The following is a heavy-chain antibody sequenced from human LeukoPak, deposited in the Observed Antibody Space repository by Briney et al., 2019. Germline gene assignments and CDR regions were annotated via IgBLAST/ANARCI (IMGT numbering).Heavy chain of an antibody. CDR2: IYTSGST. J-gene: IGHJ5*02. V-gene: IGHV4-61*02. CDR1: GDSISSGIHY. D-gene: IGHD1-1*01. CDR3: ARGGFDWNEVSGRWFDP. Sequence: SETLSLTCTVSGDSISSGIHYWNWIRQPAGKGLEWIGRIYTSGSTNYNPSLKSRVTISVDTSKNQFSLKLSSVTAADTAVYYCARGGFDWNEVSGRWFDPWGQGTLVIVSS.